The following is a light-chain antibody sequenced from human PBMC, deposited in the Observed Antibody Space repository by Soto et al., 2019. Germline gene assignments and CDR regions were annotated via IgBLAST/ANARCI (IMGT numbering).Light chain of an antibody. CDR3: QQYRNWPRT. CDR1: QSVDIN. J-gene: IGKJ1*01. CDR2: GAS. V-gene: IGKV3-15*01. Sequence: EIVLPLSPATLSVSPGDRVTVSCRASQSVDINLAWYQQKPGQAPRLLIYGASTRATDMPGRFSGRGSGTEFTLTISSLQSEDYAVYYCQQYRNWPRTFGQGTKVDIK.